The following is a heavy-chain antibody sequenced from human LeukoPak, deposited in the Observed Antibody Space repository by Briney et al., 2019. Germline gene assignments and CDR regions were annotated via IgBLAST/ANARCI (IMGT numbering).Heavy chain of an antibody. CDR2: IYHSGST. CDR3: AWTGTLADDAFDI. Sequence: PSESLSLTCTVSGYSISSGYYWGWIRQPPGKGLEWIASIYHSGSTYYNPSLKSRVTISVDTSKNQFSLKLSSVTAADTAVYYCAWTGTLADDAFDIWGQGTMVTVSS. J-gene: IGHJ3*02. D-gene: IGHD3-10*01. CDR1: GYSISSGYY. V-gene: IGHV4-38-2*02.